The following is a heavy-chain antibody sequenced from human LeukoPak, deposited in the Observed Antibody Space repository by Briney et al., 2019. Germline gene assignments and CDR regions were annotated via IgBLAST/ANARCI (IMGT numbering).Heavy chain of an antibody. CDR2: IYYSGST. CDR3: ARGQARLSWFDP. CDR1: GGSISSNSYY. J-gene: IGHJ5*02. V-gene: IGHV4-39*07. Sequence: PSETLSLTCAVSGGSISSNSYYRGWIRQPPGKGLEWIGSIYYSGSTYYNPSLKSRVTISVDTSKNQFFLKLRSVTAADTAVYYCARGQARLSWFDPWGQGTLVTVSS. D-gene: IGHD6-19*01.